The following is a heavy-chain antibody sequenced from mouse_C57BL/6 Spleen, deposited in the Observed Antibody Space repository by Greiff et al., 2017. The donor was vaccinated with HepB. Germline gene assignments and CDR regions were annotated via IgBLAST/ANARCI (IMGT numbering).Heavy chain of an antibody. CDR1: GYTFTDHT. CDR3: ARTPAYYSNYVDAMDY. Sequence: QVQLQQSDAELVKPGASVKISCKVSGYTFTDHTIHWMKQRPEQGLEWIGYIYPRDGSTKYNEKFKGKATLTADKSSSTAYMQLNSLTSEDSAVYCCARTPAYYSNYVDAMDYWGQGTSVTVSS. CDR2: IYPRDGST. V-gene: IGHV1-78*01. J-gene: IGHJ4*01. D-gene: IGHD2-5*01.